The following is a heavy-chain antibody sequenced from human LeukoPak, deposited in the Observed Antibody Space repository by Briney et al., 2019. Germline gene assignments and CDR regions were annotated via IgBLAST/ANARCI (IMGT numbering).Heavy chain of an antibody. CDR3: ARVECGGDCYSSFDY. J-gene: IGHJ4*02. CDR1: GFTFSSYR. Sequence: GGSLRLSCAASGFTFSSYRMHWVRQAPGKGLEWVSSIYTSSSYIYYADSVKGRFTISRDNAKNSLFLQMNSLRAEDAAVSYCARVECGGDCYSSFDYWGQGTLVTVSS. CDR2: IYTSSSYI. D-gene: IGHD2-21*02. V-gene: IGHV3-21*01.